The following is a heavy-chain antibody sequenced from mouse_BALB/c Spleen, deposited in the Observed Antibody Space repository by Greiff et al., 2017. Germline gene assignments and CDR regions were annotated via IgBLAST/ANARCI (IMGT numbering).Heavy chain of an antibody. Sequence: VKLVESGAELAKPGASVKMSCKASGYTFTSYWMHWVKQRPGQGLEWIGYINPSTGYTEYNQKFKDKATLTADKSSSPAYMQLSSLTSEDSAVYYCARSYGYDGYWGQGTTLTVSS. D-gene: IGHD2-2*01. J-gene: IGHJ2*01. V-gene: IGHV1-7*01. CDR2: INPSTGYT. CDR3: ARSYGYDGY. CDR1: GYTFTSYW.